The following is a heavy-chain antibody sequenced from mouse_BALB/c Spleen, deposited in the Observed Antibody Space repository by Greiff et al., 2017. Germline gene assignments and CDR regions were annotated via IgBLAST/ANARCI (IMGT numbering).Heavy chain of an antibody. V-gene: IGHV7-3*02. D-gene: IGHD1-2*01. J-gene: IGHJ1*01. Sequence: EVKLMESGGGLVQPGGSLRLSCATSGFTFTDYYMSWVRQPPGKALEWLGFIRNKANGYTTEYSASVKGRFTISRDNSQSILYLQMNTLRAEDSATYYCARESTTARGYFDVWGAGTTVTVSS. CDR2: IRNKANGYTT. CDR3: ARESTTARGYFDV. CDR1: GFTFTDYY.